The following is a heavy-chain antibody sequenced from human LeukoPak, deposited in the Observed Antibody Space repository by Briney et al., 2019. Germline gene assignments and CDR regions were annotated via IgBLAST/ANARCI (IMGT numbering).Heavy chain of an antibody. CDR3: AKETGAISLREFFDY. J-gene: IGHJ4*02. CDR1: VLILKSLA. Sequence: GGPQRLSYAASVLILKSLAMMWVREAPGKGLECVSGSTGSGGSTYYADYVKGRFTISRDKSQITMYLQMSSLRAEDTALYNSAKETGAISLREFFDYWGQGTLVTVSS. D-gene: IGHD3-10*01. CDR2: STGSGGST. V-gene: IGHV3-23*01.